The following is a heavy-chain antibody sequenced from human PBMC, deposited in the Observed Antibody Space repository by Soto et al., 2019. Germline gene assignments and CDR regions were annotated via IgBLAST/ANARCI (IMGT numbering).Heavy chain of an antibody. V-gene: IGHV4-39*01. CDR3: ARLEVMSGSNGRYYMDV. CDR2: IYYSGST. Sequence: QLQLQESGPGLVKPSETLSLTCTVSGGSISSSSYYWGWIRQPPGKGLEWIGSIYYSGSTYYNPSLKSRVTISVDTSKNQFSLKLSSVTAADTAVYYCARLEVMSGSNGRYYMDVWGKGTTVTVSS. J-gene: IGHJ6*03. CDR1: GGSISSSSYY. D-gene: IGHD3-10*01.